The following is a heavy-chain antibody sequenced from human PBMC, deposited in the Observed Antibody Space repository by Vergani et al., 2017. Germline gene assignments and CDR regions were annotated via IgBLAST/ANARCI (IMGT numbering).Heavy chain of an antibody. CDR2: ISPDGFST. CDR3: AREPPLTGFFDY. CDR1: GYTFTAYY. Sequence: QVQLLQSGAEVGKPGASVKISCKASGYTFTAYYIHWVRQAPEQGLEWVGVISPDGFSTFYAQKFQGRVTITRDTSTSTVYLEVTSLRSDDTAVYYCAREPPLTGFFDYWGQGTLVTVSS. V-gene: IGHV1-46*03. D-gene: IGHD3-9*01. J-gene: IGHJ4*02.